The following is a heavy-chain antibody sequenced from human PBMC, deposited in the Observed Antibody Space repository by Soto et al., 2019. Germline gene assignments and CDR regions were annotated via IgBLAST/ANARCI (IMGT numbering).Heavy chain of an antibody. CDR3: AKDQYGIQLSSPLRSYFYY. Sequence: QVQLVESGGGVVQPGRSLRLSCAASGFTFSSYGMHWVRKATGKGLEWVAVISYDGSNKYYADSVKSRFTISRDNSKNTLSLQMYSLRAEDTALYYCAKDQYGIQLSSPLRSYFYYWGQAPLLTVSS. CDR1: GFTFSSYG. J-gene: IGHJ4*02. CDR2: ISYDGSNK. D-gene: IGHD5-18*01. V-gene: IGHV3-30*18.